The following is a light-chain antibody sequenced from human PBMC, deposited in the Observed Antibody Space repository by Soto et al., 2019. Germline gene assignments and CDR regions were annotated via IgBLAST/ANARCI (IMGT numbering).Light chain of an antibody. CDR1: QSISSW. J-gene: IGKJ2*01. V-gene: IGKV1-5*03. CDR3: QQYDGFSMYT. CDR2: RAS. Sequence: DIQMTQSPSTLSASVGDRVTITCRASQSISSWLAWYQQKPGKAPKLLIYRASSLEGGVPSRFSGSGSGTEFTLTISSLQPDDFATYYCQQYDGFSMYTFGQGTKLEIK.